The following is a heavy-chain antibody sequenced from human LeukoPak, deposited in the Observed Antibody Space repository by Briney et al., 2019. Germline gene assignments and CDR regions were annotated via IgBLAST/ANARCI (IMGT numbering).Heavy chain of an antibody. CDR2: ISSSGSTI. CDR3: ARQPRSSSWYVPHWFDP. D-gene: IGHD6-13*01. J-gene: IGHJ5*02. Sequence: GGSLRLSCAASGFTFSSYEMNWVRQAPGKGLEWVSYISSSGSTIYYADSVKGRFTISRDNAKNSLYLQMYSLRAEDTAVYYCARQPRSSSWYVPHWFDPWGQGTLVTVSS. CDR1: GFTFSSYE. V-gene: IGHV3-48*03.